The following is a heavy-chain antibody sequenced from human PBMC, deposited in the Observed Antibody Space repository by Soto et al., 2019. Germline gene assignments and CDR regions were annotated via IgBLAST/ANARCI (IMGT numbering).Heavy chain of an antibody. CDR2: IWYDGSSK. D-gene: IGHD1-20*01. V-gene: IGHV3-33*01. CDR3: ARDSGVVDNWKPYYYYYGMDV. Sequence: PGGSLRLSCAASGFTFSSYGMHWVRQAPGKGLEWVAVIWYDGSSKYYADSVKGRFTISRDNSKNTLYLQMNSLRAEDTAVYYCARDSGVVDNWKPYYYYYGMDVWGQGTTVTVSS. J-gene: IGHJ6*02. CDR1: GFTFSSYG.